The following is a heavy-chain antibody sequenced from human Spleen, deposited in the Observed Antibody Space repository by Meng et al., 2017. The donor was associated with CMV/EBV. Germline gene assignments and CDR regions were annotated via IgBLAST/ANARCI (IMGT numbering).Heavy chain of an antibody. J-gene: IGHJ4*02. CDR1: GGSFIGYY. CDR3: ARNHCSSTSCWFDY. Sequence: VYGGSFIGYYRSGIRQTPGKALEWIGEINQSGNTNSSPSLKSRVPISVETSKNQFSLKLSSVTAADTAVYYCARNHCSSTSCWFDYWGQGTLVTVSS. V-gene: IGHV4-34*01. CDR2: INQSGNT. D-gene: IGHD2-2*01.